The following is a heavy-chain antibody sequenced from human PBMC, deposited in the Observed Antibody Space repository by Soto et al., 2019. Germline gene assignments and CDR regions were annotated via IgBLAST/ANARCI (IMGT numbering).Heavy chain of an antibody. Sequence: QMQLVQSAPEVKKPGTSVKVSCKASGFTFTSCAVQWVRQARGQCREWIGWIVVGSGNTNYAQKFQERVTITRDMSSSTVYMELSNVSSEDTAVYYCAAPSYHYGDYVTYYGMDVWGPGNQVTASS. V-gene: IGHV1-58*01. CDR2: IVVGSGNT. CDR1: GFTFTSCA. D-gene: IGHD4-17*01. CDR3: AAPSYHYGDYVTYYGMDV. J-gene: IGHJ6*01.